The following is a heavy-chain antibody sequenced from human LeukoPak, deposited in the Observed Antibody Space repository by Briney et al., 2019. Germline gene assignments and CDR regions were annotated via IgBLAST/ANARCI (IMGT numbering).Heavy chain of an antibody. CDR1: GGTFSSYT. Sequence: SVKVSCKASGGTFSSYTISWVRRAPGQGLEWMGRIIPIFGLATYAQKFQGRVTIIADKSTSTAYMELSSLRSEDTAVYYCARNSNLGYCSSTSCYRDWFDPWGQGTLVTVSS. J-gene: IGHJ5*02. V-gene: IGHV1-69*02. D-gene: IGHD2-2*01. CDR2: IIPIFGLA. CDR3: ARNSNLGYCSSTSCYRDWFDP.